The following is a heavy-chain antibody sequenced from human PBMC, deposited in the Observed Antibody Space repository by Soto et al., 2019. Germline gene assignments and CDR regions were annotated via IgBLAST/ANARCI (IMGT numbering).Heavy chain of an antibody. J-gene: IGHJ5*02. Sequence: GESLKISCKGSGYSFTSYWISWVRQMPGKGLEWMGRIDPSDSYTNYSPSFQGHVTISADKSISTAYLQWSSLKASDTAMYYCARHVRTAVAGDWFDPWGQGTLVTVSS. CDR3: ARHVRTAVAGDWFDP. V-gene: IGHV5-10-1*01. D-gene: IGHD6-19*01. CDR1: GYSFTSYW. CDR2: IDPSDSYT.